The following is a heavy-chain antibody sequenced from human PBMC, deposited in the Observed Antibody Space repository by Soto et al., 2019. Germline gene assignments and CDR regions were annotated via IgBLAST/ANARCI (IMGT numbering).Heavy chain of an antibody. Sequence: PGGSLRLSCAASGFTFNSYGMHWVRQGPGNGLEWVAFISYDSTKTYYADSVKGRFTISRENSNSALYVQMNSLTGEDTGVYYCARTRRAWSDFHYYSLDVWGQGTTVTVSS. D-gene: IGHD2-8*02. CDR2: ISYDSTKT. J-gene: IGHJ6*02. V-gene: IGHV3-30*03. CDR1: GFTFNSYG. CDR3: ARTRRAWSDFHYYSLDV.